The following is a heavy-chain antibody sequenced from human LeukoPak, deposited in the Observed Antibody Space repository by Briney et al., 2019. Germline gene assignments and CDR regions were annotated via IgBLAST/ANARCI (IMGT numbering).Heavy chain of an antibody. V-gene: IGHV4-59*01. D-gene: IGHD3-3*01. Sequence: KPSETLSLTCTVSGGSISSYYWSWIRQPPGKGLEWIGYIYYSGSTNYNPSLKSRVTISVDTSKNQFSLKLSSVTAADTTVYYCARSGIPLHLEWIPHFDYWGQGTLVTVSS. CDR3: ARSGIPLHLEWIPHFDY. CDR1: GGSISSYY. J-gene: IGHJ4*02. CDR2: IYYSGST.